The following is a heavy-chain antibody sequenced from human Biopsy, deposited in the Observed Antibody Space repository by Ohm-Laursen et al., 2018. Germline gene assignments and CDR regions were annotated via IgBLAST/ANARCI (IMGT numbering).Heavy chain of an antibody. D-gene: IGHD2-2*01. V-gene: IGHV4-59*01. CDR3: ARERGVPTASRFDP. J-gene: IGHJ5*02. CDR2: IYYTGST. Sequence: GTLSLTCSVSGDSIGTFYWNWIRQSPGKGLEWIGYIYYTGSTNYNPSLRSRVTISLDTSVNQISLKLNSVTAADTGVYYCARERGVPTASRFDPWGQGTLVSVSS. CDR1: GDSIGTFY.